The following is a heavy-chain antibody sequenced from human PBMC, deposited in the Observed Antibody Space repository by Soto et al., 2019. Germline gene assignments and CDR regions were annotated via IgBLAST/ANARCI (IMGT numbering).Heavy chain of an antibody. V-gene: IGHV3-33*06. CDR3: AKVQDDQLLYGAFDI. CDR2: IWYDGSNK. CDR1: GFTFSSYG. Sequence: GGSLRLSCAASGFTFSSYGMHWVRQAPGKGLEWVAVIWYDGSNKYYADSVKGRFTISRDNSKNTLYLQMNSLRAEDTAVYYCAKVQDDQLLYGAFDIWGQGTMVTVSS. J-gene: IGHJ3*02. D-gene: IGHD1-26*01.